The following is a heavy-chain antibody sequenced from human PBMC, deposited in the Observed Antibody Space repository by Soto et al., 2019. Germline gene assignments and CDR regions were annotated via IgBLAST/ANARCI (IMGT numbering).Heavy chain of an antibody. J-gene: IGHJ4*02. D-gene: IGHD2-21*01. V-gene: IGHV4-59*08. CDR1: GGSINPYY. CDR2: IYYSGTT. Sequence: SSETLSLTCTVSGGSINPYYWGWIRQPPGKGLEWIGNIYYSGTTNYHPSLKSRVTISLDTSKNQFSLKLSSVTAADTAVHYCARLGGDYQAFDSWGQGTLVTVSS. CDR3: ARLGGDYQAFDS.